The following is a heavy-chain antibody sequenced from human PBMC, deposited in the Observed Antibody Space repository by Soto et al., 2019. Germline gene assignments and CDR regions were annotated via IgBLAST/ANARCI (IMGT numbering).Heavy chain of an antibody. Sequence: QVQLVQSGAEVKKPGASVKVSCKASGYTFTSYAMHWVRQAPGQRLEWMGWINAGNGNTKYSQKFQGRVTITRDTSASTAYMELSRLRSEDTAVYYCARDPGYSYGYNWCQGTLVTVSS. D-gene: IGHD5-18*01. CDR3: ARDPGYSYGYN. V-gene: IGHV1-3*01. CDR1: GYTFTSYA. CDR2: INAGNGNT. J-gene: IGHJ4*02.